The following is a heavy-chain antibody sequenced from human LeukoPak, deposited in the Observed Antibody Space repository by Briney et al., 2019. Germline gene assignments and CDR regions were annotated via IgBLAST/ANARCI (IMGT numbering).Heavy chain of an antibody. Sequence: PGRSLRLSCAASGFTFSSHAMHWVRQAPGKGLEWLTFISYTGRDKYYADSVKGRFTTSRDNSKNTLYLQMNSLRAEDAALYYCARDSSMTPVTMDFDYWGQGTLVTVSS. CDR2: ISYTGRDK. D-gene: IGHD4-17*01. V-gene: IGHV3-30*04. CDR3: ARDSSMTPVTMDFDY. J-gene: IGHJ4*02. CDR1: GFTFSSHA.